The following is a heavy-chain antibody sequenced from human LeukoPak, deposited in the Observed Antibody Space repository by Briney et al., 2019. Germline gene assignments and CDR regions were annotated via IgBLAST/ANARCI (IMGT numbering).Heavy chain of an antibody. Sequence: GGSLRLSCAASGFTFSSYAMHWVRQAPGKGLEWVAVISYDGSNKYYADSVKGRFTISRDNSKNTLYLQMNSLRAEDTAVYYCATAYDSSGYSPPSDYWGRGTLVTVSS. J-gene: IGHJ4*02. CDR1: GFTFSSYA. CDR2: ISYDGSNK. V-gene: IGHV3-30-3*01. D-gene: IGHD3-22*01. CDR3: ATAYDSSGYSPPSDY.